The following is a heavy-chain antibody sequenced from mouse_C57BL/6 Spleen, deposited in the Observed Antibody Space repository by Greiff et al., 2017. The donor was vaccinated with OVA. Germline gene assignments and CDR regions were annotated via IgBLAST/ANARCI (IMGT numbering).Heavy chain of an antibody. J-gene: IGHJ2*01. Sequence: QVHVKQPGAELVKPGASVKLSCKASGYTFTSYWMQWVKQRPGQGLEWIGEIDPSDSYTNYNQKFKGKATLTVDTSSSTAYMQLSSLTSEDSAVYYCASGFDYWGQGTTLTVSS. CDR1: GYTFTSYW. V-gene: IGHV1-50*01. CDR3: ASGFDY. CDR2: IDPSDSYT.